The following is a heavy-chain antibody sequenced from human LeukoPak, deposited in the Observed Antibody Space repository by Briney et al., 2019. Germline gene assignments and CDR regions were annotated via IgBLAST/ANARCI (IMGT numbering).Heavy chain of an antibody. CDR2: VSGSGGST. V-gene: IGHV3-23*01. CDR1: GFTFSSYA. Sequence: GGSLRLSCAASGFTFSSYAMSWVRQAPGKGLEWVSAVSGSGGSTYYADSVKGRFTISRDNSKNTLYLQMNSLRAEDTAVYYCAKNRGRIMITFGGVIVPGYWGQGTLVTVSS. CDR3: AKNRGRIMITFGGVIVPGY. D-gene: IGHD3-16*02. J-gene: IGHJ4*02.